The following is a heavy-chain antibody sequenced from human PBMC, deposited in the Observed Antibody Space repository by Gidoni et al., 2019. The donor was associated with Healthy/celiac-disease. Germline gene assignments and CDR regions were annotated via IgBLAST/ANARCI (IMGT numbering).Heavy chain of an antibody. Sequence: QVQLVVSGGGVVQPGRSLRLFCAASGFTFSSYGMHWVRQAPGKGLEWVAVISYDGSNKYYADSVKGRFTISRDNSKNTLYLQMNSLRAEDTAVYYCAKEGITIFGVVSPHYFDYWGQGTLVTVSS. J-gene: IGHJ4*02. CDR1: GFTFSSYG. CDR2: ISYDGSNK. V-gene: IGHV3-30*18. D-gene: IGHD3-3*01. CDR3: AKEGITIFGVVSPHYFDY.